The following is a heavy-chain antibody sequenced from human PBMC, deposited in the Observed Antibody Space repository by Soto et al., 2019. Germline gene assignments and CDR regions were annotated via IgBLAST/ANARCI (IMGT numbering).Heavy chain of an antibody. CDR2: INHSGST. CDR3: ARGRAFDY. J-gene: IGHJ4*02. V-gene: IGHV4-34*01. CDR1: GGSFSVYY. Sequence: QVQLQQWGAGLLKPSETLSLTCAVYGGSFSVYYWSWIRQPPGKGLEWIGEINHSGSTNYNPSLKSRVTISVDTSKNQFSLKLSSVTAADTAVYYCARGRAFDYWGQGTLVTVSS.